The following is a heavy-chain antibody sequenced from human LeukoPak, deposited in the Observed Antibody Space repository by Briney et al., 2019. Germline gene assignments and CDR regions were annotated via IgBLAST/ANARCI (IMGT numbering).Heavy chain of an antibody. CDR3: ARDPSGYYCSGDAFDI. D-gene: IGHD3-22*01. CDR2: ISSGGITI. Sequence: PGGSLRLSCAASGFTISDHYMSWIRQAPGKGLEWVSYISSGGITINYADSVKGRFTISRDNAKNSLYLQMNSLRAEDTAVYYCARDPSGYYCSGDAFDIWGQGTMVTVSS. J-gene: IGHJ3*02. V-gene: IGHV3-11*01. CDR1: GFTISDHY.